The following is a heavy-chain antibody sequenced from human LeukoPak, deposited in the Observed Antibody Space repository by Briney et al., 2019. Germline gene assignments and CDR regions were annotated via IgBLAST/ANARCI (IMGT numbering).Heavy chain of an antibody. Sequence: GSLRLSCAASGFTFSSYSMNWVRQAPGKGLEWIGEINHSGSTNYNPSLKSRVTISVDTSKNQFSLKLSSVTAADTAVYYCARGRIWGIYYFDYWGQGTLVTVSS. CDR3: ARGRIWGIYYFDY. V-gene: IGHV4-34*01. J-gene: IGHJ4*02. D-gene: IGHD7-27*01. CDR2: INHSGST. CDR1: GFTFSSYS.